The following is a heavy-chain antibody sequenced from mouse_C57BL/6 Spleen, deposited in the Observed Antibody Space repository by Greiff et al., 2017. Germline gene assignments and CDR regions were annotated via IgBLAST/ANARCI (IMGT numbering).Heavy chain of an antibody. CDR2: IYPGDGDT. D-gene: IGHD2-4*01. CDR1: GYAFSSSW. V-gene: IGHV1-82*01. CDR3: ARERDYDYYARDY. Sequence: VQLQQSGPELVKPGASVKISCKASGYAFSSSWMNWVKQRPGKGLEWIGRIYPGDGDTNYNGKFKGKATLTADKSSSTAYMQLSSLTSEDSAVYFCARERDYDYYARDYWGQGTSVTVSS. J-gene: IGHJ4*01.